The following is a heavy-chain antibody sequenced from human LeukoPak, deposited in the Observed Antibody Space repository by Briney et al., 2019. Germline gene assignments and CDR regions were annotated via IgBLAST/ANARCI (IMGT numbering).Heavy chain of an antibody. CDR1: GFTFSSYS. J-gene: IGHJ5*02. V-gene: IGHV3-21*01. CDR3: ARDRSGLNWFDP. Sequence: PGGSLRLSCAASGFTFSSYSMNWVRQAPGKGLEWVSSISSSSSYIYYADSMKGRFTISRDNAKNSLYLQMNSLRAEDTAVYYCARDRSGLNWFDPWGQGTLVTVSS. D-gene: IGHD6-19*01. CDR2: ISSSSSYI.